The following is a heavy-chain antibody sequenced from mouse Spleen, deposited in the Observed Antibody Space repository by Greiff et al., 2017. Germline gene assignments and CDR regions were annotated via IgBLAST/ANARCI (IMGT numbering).Heavy chain of an antibody. D-gene: IGHD2-4*01. CDR3: ARNPIRHYYAMDY. V-gene: IGHV1-47*01. CDR1: GYTFTTYP. J-gene: IGHJ4*01. Sequence: VQVVESGAELVKPGASVKMSCKASGYTFTTYPIEWMKQNHGKSLEWIGNFHPYNDDTKYNEKFKGKATLTSDTSSSTAYMQLSSLTSEDSAIYFCARNPIRHYYAMDYWGQGTSVTVSS. CDR2: FHPYNDDT.